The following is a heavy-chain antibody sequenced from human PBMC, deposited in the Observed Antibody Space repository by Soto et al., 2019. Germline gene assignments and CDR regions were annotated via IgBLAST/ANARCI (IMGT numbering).Heavy chain of an antibody. V-gene: IGHV1-69*04. J-gene: IGHJ4*02. CDR3: ARDDHLDYDFWSGYYIY. Sequence: SVKVSCKASGGTFSSYTISWVRQAPGQGLEWMGRIIPILGIANYAQKFQGRVTITADKSTSTAYMELSSLRSEDTAVYYCARDDHLDYDFWSGYYIYWGQGTLVTVSS. CDR2: IIPILGIA. CDR1: GGTFSSYT. D-gene: IGHD3-3*01.